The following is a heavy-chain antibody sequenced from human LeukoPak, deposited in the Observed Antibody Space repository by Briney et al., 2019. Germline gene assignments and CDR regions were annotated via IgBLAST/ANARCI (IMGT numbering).Heavy chain of an antibody. V-gene: IGHV3-23*01. CDR2: ISGSGGST. CDR3: SKEACSSTGCSPYYFDY. CDR1: GFTFSSYG. Sequence: GGSLRLSCAASGFTFSSYGMSWVRQAPGKGLEWVSAISGSGGSTYYADSVKGRFTISRDNSNNTLYLQMNSLRAEDTAVYYCSKEACSSTGCSPYYFDYWGQGTLVTVSS. D-gene: IGHD2-2*01. J-gene: IGHJ4*02.